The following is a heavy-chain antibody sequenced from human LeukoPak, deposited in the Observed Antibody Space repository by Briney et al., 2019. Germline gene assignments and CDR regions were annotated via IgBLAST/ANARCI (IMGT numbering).Heavy chain of an antibody. CDR1: GFSFSNYG. V-gene: IGHV3-30*02. CDR3: ARTREDTMIVEGDYYYMDV. J-gene: IGHJ6*03. CDR2: IRFDGGNK. D-gene: IGHD3-22*01. Sequence: PGGSLRLSCAASGFSFSNYGMHWVRQAPGKGLEWVAFIRFDGGNKYYADSVKGRFTISRDNSKNTLYLQMGSLRAEDMAVYYCARTREDTMIVEGDYYYMDVWGKGTTVTVSS.